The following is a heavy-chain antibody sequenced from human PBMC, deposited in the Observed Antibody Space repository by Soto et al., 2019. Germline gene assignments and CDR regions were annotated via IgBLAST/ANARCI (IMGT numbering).Heavy chain of an antibody. CDR3: ARPAVSNWNGGVDSYYGMDV. V-gene: IGHV1-69*12. D-gene: IGHD1-20*01. J-gene: IGHJ6*02. CDR2: IIPIFGTA. Sequence: QVQLVQSGAEVKKPGSSVKVSCKASGGTFSSYAISWVRQAPGQGLEWMGGIIPIFGTANYAQKFQGRVTITADESTSTAYMGLSSQRSEDTAVYYCARPAVSNWNGGVDSYYGMDVWGQGTTVTVSS. CDR1: GGTFSSYA.